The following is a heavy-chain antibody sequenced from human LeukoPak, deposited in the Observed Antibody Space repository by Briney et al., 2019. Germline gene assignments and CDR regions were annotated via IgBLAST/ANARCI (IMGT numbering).Heavy chain of an antibody. CDR2: ITGSGGST. V-gene: IGHV3-23*01. CDR3: AKKRDDDRPPLH. CDR1: GFTFSNYA. D-gene: IGHD3-3*01. J-gene: IGHJ4*02. Sequence: GGSLRLSCVASGFTFSNYAMSWVRQAPGKGLEWVSGITGSGGSTYYADSVKGRSTISRDNSKSTLYLQMNSLRDDDTAVYYCAKKRDDDRPPLHWGQGTLVTVSS.